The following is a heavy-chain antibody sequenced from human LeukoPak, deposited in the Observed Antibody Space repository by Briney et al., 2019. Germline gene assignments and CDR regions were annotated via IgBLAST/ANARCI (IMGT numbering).Heavy chain of an antibody. D-gene: IGHD6-19*01. CDR2: IYHSGST. CDR1: GGSISSSSYY. CDR3: ARDRGSSGWYVDY. Sequence: SETLSLTCTVSGGSISSSSYYWGWIRQPPGKGLEWIGSIYHSGSTYYNPSLKSRVTISVDTSKNQFSLKLSSVTAADTAVYYCARDRGSSGWYVDYWGQGTLVTVSS. J-gene: IGHJ4*02. V-gene: IGHV4-39*07.